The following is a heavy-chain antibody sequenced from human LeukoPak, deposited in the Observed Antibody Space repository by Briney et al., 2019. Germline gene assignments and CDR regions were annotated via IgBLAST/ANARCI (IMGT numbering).Heavy chain of an antibody. CDR1: GGSFSGYY. V-gene: IGHV4-34*01. CDR3: ASRDTATGLD. J-gene: IGHJ4*02. D-gene: IGHD5-18*01. Sequence: SETLSLTCAVYGGSFSGYYWSWIRQPPGKGLEWIGEINHSGSTNYNPSLKSRVTISVDTSKNQFSLKLSSVTAADTAVYYCASRDTATGLDLGQGTLVTVSS. CDR2: INHSGST.